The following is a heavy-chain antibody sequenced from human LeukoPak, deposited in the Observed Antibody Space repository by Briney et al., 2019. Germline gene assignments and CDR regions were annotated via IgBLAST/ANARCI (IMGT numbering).Heavy chain of an antibody. J-gene: IGHJ4*02. V-gene: IGHV4-34*01. Sequence: SETLSLTCAVYGGSFSGYYWSWIRQPPGKGLEWIGEINHSGSTNYNPSLKSRVTISVDTSKNQFSLKLSSVTAADTAVYYCARVAAAGTFDYWGQGTLVTVSS. CDR1: GGSFSGYY. D-gene: IGHD6-13*01. CDR2: INHSGST. CDR3: ARVAAAGTFDY.